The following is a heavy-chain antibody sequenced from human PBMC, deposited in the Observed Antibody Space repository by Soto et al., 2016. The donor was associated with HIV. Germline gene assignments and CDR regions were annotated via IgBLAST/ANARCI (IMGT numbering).Heavy chain of an antibody. CDR3: AKDADVDIVATTRYYYYGMDV. Sequence: EVQLVESGEAWYSLGSLRLSCAASGLTFSSYAMSWVRQAPGKGLEWVSVISGSGGSTYYADSVKGRFTISRDNSKKMLYLQMNSLRAEDTAVYYCAKDADVDIVATTRYYYYGMDVWGQGTTVTVSS. CDR1: GLTFSSYA. CDR2: ISGSGGST. V-gene: IGHV3-23*04. D-gene: IGHD5-12*01. J-gene: IGHJ6*02.